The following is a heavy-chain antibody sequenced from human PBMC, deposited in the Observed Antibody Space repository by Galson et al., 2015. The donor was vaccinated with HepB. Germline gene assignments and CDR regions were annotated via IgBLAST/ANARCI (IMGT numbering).Heavy chain of an antibody. CDR2: MNPNSGNT. V-gene: IGHV1-8*01. Sequence: SVKVSCKASGYTFTSYDINWVRQATGQGLEWMGWMNPNSGNTGYAQKFQGRVTMTRNTSISTAYMELSSLRSEDTAVYYCARDTDIAAAGTDYYYYMDVWGKGTTVTVSS. J-gene: IGHJ6*03. CDR1: GYTFTSYD. CDR3: ARDTDIAAAGTDYYYYMDV. D-gene: IGHD6-13*01.